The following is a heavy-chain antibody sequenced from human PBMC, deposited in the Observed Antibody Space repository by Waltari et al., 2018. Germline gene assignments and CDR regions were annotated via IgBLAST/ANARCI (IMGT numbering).Heavy chain of an antibody. CDR2: ISYDGSNK. CDR1: GFTFSSYA. CDR3: ARGVRGYSGYDYNY. Sequence: QVQLVESGGGVVQPGRSLRLSCAASGFTFSSYAMHWVRQAPGKGLGGVAVISYDGSNKYYADSVKGRFTISRDNSKNTLYLQMNSLRAEDTAVYYCARGVRGYSGYDYNYWGQGTLATVSS. J-gene: IGHJ4*02. V-gene: IGHV3-30*01. D-gene: IGHD5-12*01.